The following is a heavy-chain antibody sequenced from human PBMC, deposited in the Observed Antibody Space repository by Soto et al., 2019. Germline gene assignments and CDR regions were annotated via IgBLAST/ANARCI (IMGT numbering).Heavy chain of an antibody. CDR2: IYPGDSDT. V-gene: IGHV5-51*01. CDR3: ARLPYSSSWYYNWFDP. D-gene: IGHD6-13*01. J-gene: IGHJ5*02. CDR1: GYSFTSYW. Sequence: LGESLKISCKGSGYSFTSYWIGWVRQMPGKGLEWMGIIYPGDSDTRYSPSFQGQVTISADKSISTAYLQWSSLKASDTAMYYCARLPYSSSWYYNWFDPWGQGTLVTVSS.